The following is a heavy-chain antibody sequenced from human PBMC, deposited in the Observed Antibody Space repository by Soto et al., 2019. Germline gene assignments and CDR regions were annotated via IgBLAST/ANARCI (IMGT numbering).Heavy chain of an antibody. Sequence: GGSLRLSCAASGFTFSSYSMNWVRQAPGKGLEWASSISSSSSYIYYADSVKGRFTISRDNAKNSLYLQMNSLRAEDTAVYYCARDPYYDFFVFDPCGQGTLVTVSS. CDR1: GFTFSSYS. J-gene: IGHJ5*02. CDR3: ARDPYYDFFVFDP. D-gene: IGHD3-3*01. V-gene: IGHV3-21*01. CDR2: ISSSSSYI.